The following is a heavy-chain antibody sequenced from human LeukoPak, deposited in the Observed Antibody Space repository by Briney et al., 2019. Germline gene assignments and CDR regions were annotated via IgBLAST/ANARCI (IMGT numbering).Heavy chain of an antibody. J-gene: IGHJ4*02. Sequence: ASVKVSCKASGFIFNTYGVSWVRQAPGQGLEWMGWITMINGNTDYAEKLQGRVTMTIDTSTSTAYMELRSLRRDDTAVYYCASSLTIFGVVHWGQGTLLTVSS. CDR1: GFIFNTYG. CDR3: ASSLTIFGVVH. D-gene: IGHD3-3*01. CDR2: ITMINGNT. V-gene: IGHV1-18*01.